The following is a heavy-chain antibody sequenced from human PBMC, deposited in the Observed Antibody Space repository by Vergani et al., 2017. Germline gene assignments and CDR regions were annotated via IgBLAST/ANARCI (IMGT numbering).Heavy chain of an antibody. V-gene: IGHV4-59*02. CDR1: GASVNPYY. Sequence: QVKLQESGPGLVKPSETLSLTCTVSGASVNPYYWSWIWQHPGKGLEWMGYVSFRGDTLYDPSVKGRMTISLNTSSNPFSLYLTSVTAADTAVYYCARSRIYYGAGSPDYWGQGTLVTVSS. CDR2: VSFRGDT. J-gene: IGHJ4*02. CDR3: ARSRIYYGAGSPDY. D-gene: IGHD3-10*01.